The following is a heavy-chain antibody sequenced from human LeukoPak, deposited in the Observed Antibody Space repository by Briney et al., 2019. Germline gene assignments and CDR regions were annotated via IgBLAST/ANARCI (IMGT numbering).Heavy chain of an antibody. CDR2: INYSGST. CDR3: ASRIAARPTYYYMDV. J-gene: IGHJ6*03. D-gene: IGHD6-6*01. CDR1: GGSISSYY. Sequence: SETLSLTCTVSGGSISSYYWSWIRQPPGKGLEWIGYINYSGSTNYNPSLKSRVTISVDTSKNQFSLKLSSVTAADTAVYYCASRIAARPTYYYMDVWGKGTTVTVSS. V-gene: IGHV4-59*08.